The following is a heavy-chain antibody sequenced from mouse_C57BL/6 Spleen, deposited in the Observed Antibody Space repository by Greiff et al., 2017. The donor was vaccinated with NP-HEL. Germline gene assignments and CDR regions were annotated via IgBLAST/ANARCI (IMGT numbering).Heavy chain of an antibody. CDR3: ARSDGYYYAMDY. D-gene: IGHD2-3*01. CDR2: IYPGDGDT. J-gene: IGHJ4*01. V-gene: IGHV1-82*01. CDR1: GYAFSSSW. Sequence: QVQLKESGPELVKPGASVKISCKASGYAFSSSWMNWVKQRPGKGLEWIGRIYPGDGDTNYNGKFKGKATLTADKSSSTAYMPLSSLSSEDSAVYFCARSDGYYYAMDYWGQGTSVTVSS.